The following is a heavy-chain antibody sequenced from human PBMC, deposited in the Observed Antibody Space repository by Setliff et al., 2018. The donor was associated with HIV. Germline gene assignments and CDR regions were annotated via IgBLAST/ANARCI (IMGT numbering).Heavy chain of an antibody. J-gene: IGHJ3*02. CDR2: VSYSGST. Sequence: SLTCTVSGGSISSSSYYWSWIRQPPGKGLEWIGSVSYSGSTYYNSSLKSRLTISVDTSKTEFSLNLNSVAAADTAVYYCARGAAYYYDSSGYYSLLADAFDIWGQGTMVTVSS. CDR3: ARGAAYYYDSSGYYSLLADAFDI. V-gene: IGHV4-39*01. D-gene: IGHD3-22*01. CDR1: GGSISSSSYY.